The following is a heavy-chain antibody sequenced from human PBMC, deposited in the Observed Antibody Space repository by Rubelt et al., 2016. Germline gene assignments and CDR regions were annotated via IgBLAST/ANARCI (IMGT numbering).Heavy chain of an antibody. CDR2: ISSSSSTI. Sequence: LRLSCAASGFTFSSYSMNWVRQAPGKGLEWVSYISSSSSTIYYADSVKGRFTISRDNAKNSLYLQMNSLRAEDTAVYYCARVSITGTHYYYYGMDVWGQGTTVTVSS. D-gene: IGHD1/OR15-1a*01. CDR1: GFTFSSYS. J-gene: IGHJ6*02. CDR3: ARVSITGTHYYYYGMDV. V-gene: IGHV3-48*04.